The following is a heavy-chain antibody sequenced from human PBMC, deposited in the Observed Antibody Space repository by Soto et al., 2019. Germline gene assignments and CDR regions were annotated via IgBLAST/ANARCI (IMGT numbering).Heavy chain of an antibody. CDR3: ARGFELQYGLDV. CDR2: INPSGGST. J-gene: IGHJ6*02. CDR1: GYTFTSNY. V-gene: IGHV1-46*01. Sequence: ASVKVSCKASGYTFTSNYMHWVRQAPGQGLEWMGIINPSGGSTSYAQKFQGRVTMTRDTSTSTVYMELSSLRDEDTAVYFCARGFELQYGLDVWGQGTTVTVSS. D-gene: IGHD3-10*01.